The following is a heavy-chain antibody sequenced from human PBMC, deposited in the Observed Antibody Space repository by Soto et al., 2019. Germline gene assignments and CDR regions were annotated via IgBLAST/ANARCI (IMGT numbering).Heavy chain of an antibody. D-gene: IGHD3-3*01. CDR1: GGTFSSYT. J-gene: IGHJ6*03. V-gene: IGHV1-69*02. CDR2: IIPILGIA. CDR3: ASSRITIFGVDQYYYYYMAV. Sequence: SVKVSCKASGGTFSSYTISWVRQAPGQGLEWMGRIIPILGIANYAQKFQGRVTITADKSTSTAYMELSSLRSEDTAVYYCASSRITIFGVDQYYYYYMAVWGKGTTVTVSS.